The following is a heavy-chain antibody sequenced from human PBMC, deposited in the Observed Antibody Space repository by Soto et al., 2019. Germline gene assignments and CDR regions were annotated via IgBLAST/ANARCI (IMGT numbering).Heavy chain of an antibody. V-gene: IGHV5-51*01. D-gene: IGHD3-16*01. CDR3: ARLLRRVDY. J-gene: IGHJ4*02. CDR2: IFPDDSDT. CDR1: GYSFTHYW. Sequence: ESLTISCEASGYSFTHYWVALVRQMPGKGLEWVGIIFPDDSDTRYSPSFQGQVTVSADKSINTAFLQWNSLKASDTAMYYCARLLRRVDYWGQGTLVTVSS.